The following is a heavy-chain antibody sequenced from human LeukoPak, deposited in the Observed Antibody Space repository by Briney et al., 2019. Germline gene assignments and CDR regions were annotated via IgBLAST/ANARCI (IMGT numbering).Heavy chain of an antibody. Sequence: PGGSLRLSCAASGFTFMTYSMNWVRQTPGKGLEWVSPISSTSSSYIYYADSVKGRFSISRENTKNSLYLQMNNPRAEDKAGYNRGKEKPLLPPVPPRKKKKNYYMDVWGKGTTVTVSS. D-gene: IGHD2-15*01. J-gene: IGHJ6*03. CDR1: GFTFMTYS. CDR2: ISSTSSSYI. CDR3: GKEKPLLPPVPPRKKKKNYYMDV. V-gene: IGHV3-21*01.